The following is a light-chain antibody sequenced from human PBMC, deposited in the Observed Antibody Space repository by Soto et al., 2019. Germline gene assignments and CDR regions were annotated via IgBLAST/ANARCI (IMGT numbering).Light chain of an antibody. CDR1: SSNIGAGYD. V-gene: IGLV1-40*01. CDR2: GNS. J-gene: IGLJ3*02. Sequence: QSVLTQPPSVSGAPGQRVTISCTGSSSNIGAGYDGHWYQQLPGTAPKLLIYGNSNRHSGVPDRFSGSKSGTSASLAITGLQAEDEADYYCQSYDSSLSGWVFGGGTKLTVL. CDR3: QSYDSSLSGWV.